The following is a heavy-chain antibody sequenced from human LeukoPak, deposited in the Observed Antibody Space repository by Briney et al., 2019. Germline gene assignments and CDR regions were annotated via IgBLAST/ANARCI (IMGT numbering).Heavy chain of an antibody. CDR1: GYTFTDYY. Sequence: GASVKVSCKASGYTFTDYYMHWVQQAPGKGLEWMGRVDPEDGETIYAEKFQGRVTITADTSTDTAYMELSSLRSEDTAVYYCATDRYCSSTSCPYYYYYMDVWGKGTTVTVSS. D-gene: IGHD2-2*01. CDR3: ATDRYCSSTSCPYYYYYMDV. CDR2: VDPEDGET. J-gene: IGHJ6*03. V-gene: IGHV1-69-2*01.